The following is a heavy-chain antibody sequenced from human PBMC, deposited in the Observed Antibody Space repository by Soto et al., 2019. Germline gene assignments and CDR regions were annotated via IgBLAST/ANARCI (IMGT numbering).Heavy chain of an antibody. CDR2: IIPIFGTA. Sequence: SVKVSCKASGGTFSSYAISWVRQAPGQGLEWMGGIIPIFGTANYAQKFQGRVTITADESTSTAYMELSSLRSEDTAVYYCARELAVAGTSLFDYWGQGTLVTVSS. J-gene: IGHJ4*02. CDR3: ARELAVAGTSLFDY. V-gene: IGHV1-69*13. CDR1: GGTFSSYA. D-gene: IGHD6-19*01.